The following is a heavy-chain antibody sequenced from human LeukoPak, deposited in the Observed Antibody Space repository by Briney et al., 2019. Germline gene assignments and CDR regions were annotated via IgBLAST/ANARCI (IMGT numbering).Heavy chain of an antibody. CDR1: GGSISSYY. CDR2: IYYSGST. Sequence: SETLSLTCTVSGGSISSYYWSWIRQPPGKGLEWIGYIYYSGSTNYNPTLKSRITISVDTSKNQFSLKLSSVTAADTAVYYCARGVVRYTCALWGQGTLVTVSS. J-gene: IGHJ4*02. V-gene: IGHV4-59*01. D-gene: IGHD3-9*01. CDR3: ARGVVRYTCAL.